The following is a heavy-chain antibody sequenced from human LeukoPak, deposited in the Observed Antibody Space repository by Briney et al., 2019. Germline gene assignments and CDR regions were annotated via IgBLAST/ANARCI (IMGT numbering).Heavy chain of an antibody. CDR3: AKDRHYDILTGYSGFDY. D-gene: IGHD3-9*01. CDR1: GFTFSSYA. CDR2: ISGSGGST. V-gene: IGHV3-23*01. Sequence: PGGSLRLSCAASGFTFSSYAMSWVRQAPGKGLEWVSAISGSGGSTYYADSVKGRFTISRDNSKNTPYLQMDSLRAEDTAVYYCAKDRHYDILTGYSGFDYWGQGTLVTVSS. J-gene: IGHJ4*02.